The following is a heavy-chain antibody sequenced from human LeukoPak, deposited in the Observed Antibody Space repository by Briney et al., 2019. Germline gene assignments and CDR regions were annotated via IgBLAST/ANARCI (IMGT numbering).Heavy chain of an antibody. CDR3: ARRRGYYLDY. J-gene: IGHJ4*02. CDR1: GGSFSGYY. D-gene: IGHD3-16*01. V-gene: IGHV4-34*01. Sequence: SETLSLTCAVYGGSFSGYYWSWIRQPPGKGLEWIGEINHSGSTNYNPSLKSRVTISVDTSKNQFSLKLSSVTAADTAVYYCARRRGYYLDYWGQGTLVTVSS. CDR2: INHSGST.